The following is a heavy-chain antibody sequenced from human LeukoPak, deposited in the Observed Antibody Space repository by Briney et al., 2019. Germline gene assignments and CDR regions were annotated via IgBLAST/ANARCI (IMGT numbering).Heavy chain of an antibody. D-gene: IGHD3-16*02. CDR1: DGSISRYL. CDR2: IHTSGTT. J-gene: IGHJ4*02. CDR3: ARVRFVSSKAYFDY. Sequence: SSETLSLTCAVSDGSISRYLGSWIRQPAGKGLEWLGRIHTSGTTTYSPSFQSRVTMSMDTSKKQISQRLSSVTAADTAVYYCARVRFVSSKAYFDYWGEGTLVTVSS. V-gene: IGHV4-4*07.